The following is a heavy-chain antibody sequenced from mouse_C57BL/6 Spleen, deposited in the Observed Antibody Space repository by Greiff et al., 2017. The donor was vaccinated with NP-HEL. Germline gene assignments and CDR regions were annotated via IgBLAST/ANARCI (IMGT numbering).Heavy chain of an antibody. CDR3: ARGRGDYAMDY. J-gene: IGHJ4*01. CDR1: GYTFTNYW. Sequence: QVQLQQSGAELVRPGTSVKMSCKASGYTFTNYWIGWAKQRPGHGLEWIGDIYPGGGYTNYNEKFKGKATLTADKSSSTAYMQFSSLTSEDSAIYYCARGRGDYAMDYWGQGTSVTVSS. CDR2: IYPGGGYT. V-gene: IGHV1-63*01.